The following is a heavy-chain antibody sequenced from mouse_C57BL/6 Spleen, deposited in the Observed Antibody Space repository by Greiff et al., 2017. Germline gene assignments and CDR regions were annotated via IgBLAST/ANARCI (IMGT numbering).Heavy chain of an antibody. CDR1: GYTFTDYN. CDR3: ARDGYYAWFAY. CDR2: INPNNGGT. D-gene: IGHD2-3*01. J-gene: IGHJ3*01. V-gene: IGHV1-22*01. Sequence: EVQLVESGPELVKPGASVKMSCKASGYTFTDYNMHWVKQSHGKSLEWIGYINPNNGGTSYNQKFKGKATLTVNKSSSTAYMELRSLTSEDSAVYYCARDGYYAWFAYWGQGTLVTVSA.